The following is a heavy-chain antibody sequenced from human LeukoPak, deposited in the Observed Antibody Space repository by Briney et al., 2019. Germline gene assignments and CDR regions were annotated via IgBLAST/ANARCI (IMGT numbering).Heavy chain of an antibody. V-gene: IGHV3-48*03. CDR1: ESAFSSYE. CDR2: ISNTGNTI. Sequence: PGGSLRLSCTTYESAFSSYEMNWIRQAPGKGPEWVSYISNTGNTIYYTDSVKGRFTISRDNAKNSLYLQMNSLRDEDTALYYCAGGLGSGWRYWGQGTPVTVSS. D-gene: IGHD6-19*01. J-gene: IGHJ4*02. CDR3: AGGLGSGWRY.